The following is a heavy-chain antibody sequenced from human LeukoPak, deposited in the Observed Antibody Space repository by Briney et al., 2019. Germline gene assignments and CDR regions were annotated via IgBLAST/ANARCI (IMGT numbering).Heavy chain of an antibody. J-gene: IGHJ4*02. CDR1: GGSISGYY. CDR3: ARDSEQQLGRAFDY. CDR2: IYTSGST. V-gene: IGHV4-4*07. D-gene: IGHD6-13*01. Sequence: SETLSLTCTVSGGSISGYYWSWIRQPAGKGLEWIGRIYTSGSTYYNPSLKSRVTMSVDTSKNQFSLKLSSVTAADTAVYYCARDSEQQLGRAFDYWGQGTLVTVSS.